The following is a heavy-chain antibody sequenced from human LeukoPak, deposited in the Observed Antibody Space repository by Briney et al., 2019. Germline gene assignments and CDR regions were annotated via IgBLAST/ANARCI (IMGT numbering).Heavy chain of an antibody. V-gene: IGHV3-23*01. D-gene: IGHD6-19*01. CDR3: AKLAGISGWYVYYFDY. CDR1: GFTFGTHA. J-gene: IGHJ4*02. Sequence: PGGSLRLSCAASGFTFGTHAMTWVRQAPGKGLEWVSGMSGSGGTTYYADSVKGRFTISRDNSKNTLFLQMNSLRAEDTAVYYCAKLAGISGWYVYYFDYWGQGTLVTVS. CDR2: MSGSGGTT.